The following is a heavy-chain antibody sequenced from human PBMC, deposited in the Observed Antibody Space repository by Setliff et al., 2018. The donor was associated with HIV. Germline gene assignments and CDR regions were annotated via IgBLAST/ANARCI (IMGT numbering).Heavy chain of an antibody. D-gene: IGHD2-8*02. J-gene: IGHJ4*02. Sequence: ETLSLTCTVSGGSISSYYWSWIRQPPGKGLEWVSAISSGGEIMFYADSVKGRFTISRDNSKNTLYLQMISLRADDTAVYYCAKSLLVAGNDYWGQGTLVTVSS. CDR1: GGSISSYY. CDR3: AKSLLVAGNDY. CDR2: ISSGGEIM. V-gene: IGHV3-23*01.